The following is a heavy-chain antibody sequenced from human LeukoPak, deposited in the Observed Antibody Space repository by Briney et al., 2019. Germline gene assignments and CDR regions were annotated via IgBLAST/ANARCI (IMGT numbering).Heavy chain of an antibody. Sequence: ASVKVSCKASGYTLTACYMHWVRQAPGQGFEWMGWINPNSGDTKYAHKFQGRVTMTRDTSMNTAYMELTSLRSDDTAVYYCARVSDRAIAALWSYWGQGTPVTVSS. CDR2: INPNSGDT. V-gene: IGHV1-2*02. CDR1: GYTLTACY. CDR3: ARVSDRAIAALWSY. D-gene: IGHD5-12*01. J-gene: IGHJ4*02.